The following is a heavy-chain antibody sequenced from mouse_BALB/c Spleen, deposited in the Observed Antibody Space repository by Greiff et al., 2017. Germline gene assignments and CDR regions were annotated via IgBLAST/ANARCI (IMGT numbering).Heavy chain of an antibody. CDR3: AREGFYYDYLYAMDY. Sequence: DVKLVESGPGLVKPSQSLSLTCTVTGYSITSDYAWNWIRQFPGNKLEWMGYISYSGSTSYNPSLKSRISITRDTSKNQFFLQLNSVTTEDTATYYCAREGFYYDYLYAMDYWGQGTSVTVSS. V-gene: IGHV3-2*02. CDR2: ISYSGST. J-gene: IGHJ4*01. CDR1: GYSITSDYA. D-gene: IGHD2-4*01.